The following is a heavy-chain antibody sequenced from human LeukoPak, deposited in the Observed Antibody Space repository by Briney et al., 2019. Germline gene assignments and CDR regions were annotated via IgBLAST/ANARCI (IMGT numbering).Heavy chain of an antibody. V-gene: IGHV3-23*01. D-gene: IGHD3-10*01. CDR3: ARGTHAGTFDP. J-gene: IGHJ5*02. CDR2: ISGGGSKT. CDR1: GFTFSSYA. Sequence: GGSLRLSCAGSGFTFSSYAMSWVRQAPGKGLEWLLAISGGGSKTHFADSVKGRFNISRDNFKNILYLQMESLRAEDTAIYYCARGTHAGTFDPWGQGTLVTVSS.